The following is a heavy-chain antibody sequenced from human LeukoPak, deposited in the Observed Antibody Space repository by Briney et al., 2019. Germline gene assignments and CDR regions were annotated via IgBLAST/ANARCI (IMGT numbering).Heavy chain of an antibody. CDR1: GFTFSRYG. J-gene: IGHJ5*02. Sequence: GGSLRLSCAASGFTFSRYGLLWVRQPPGKGREWVAFIRYDGSAYSYADSVKGRFTITRDNSKNTLYLQMNSLRAEDTAVYFCARDVWFGDYRWFDPWGQGTLVTVSS. CDR3: ARDVWFGDYRWFDP. CDR2: IRYDGSAY. D-gene: IGHD3-10*01. V-gene: IGHV3-30*02.